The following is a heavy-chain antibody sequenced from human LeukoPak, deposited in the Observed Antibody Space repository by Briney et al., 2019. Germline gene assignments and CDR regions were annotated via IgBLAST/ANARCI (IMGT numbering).Heavy chain of an antibody. Sequence: SETLSLTCAVSGYSISSGYYWGWIRQPPGKGLEWIGSIYHSGTTYYNPSLTSRVTISVDPSKNHFSLKVNSVTAADTAVYYCAKPQSSLSHFYDSWGQGTLVTVSS. J-gene: IGHJ4*02. CDR1: GYSISSGYY. CDR2: IYHSGTT. CDR3: AKPQSSLSHFYDS. V-gene: IGHV4-38-2*01. D-gene: IGHD6-6*01.